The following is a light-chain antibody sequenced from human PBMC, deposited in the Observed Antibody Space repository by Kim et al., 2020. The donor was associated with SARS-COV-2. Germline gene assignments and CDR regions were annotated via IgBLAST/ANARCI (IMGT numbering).Light chain of an antibody. V-gene: IGKV3-15*01. Sequence: VSPGDRVTLPCSASQFVSNKLAWCHQKPGRAPPLFIYRASSRATGSAARFSGGGAGAEFSLDISSLQSEDFAVYYCQQYDNWPPVTFGGGTKLEI. CDR1: QFVSNK. J-gene: IGKJ4*01. CDR2: RAS. CDR3: QQYDNWPPVT.